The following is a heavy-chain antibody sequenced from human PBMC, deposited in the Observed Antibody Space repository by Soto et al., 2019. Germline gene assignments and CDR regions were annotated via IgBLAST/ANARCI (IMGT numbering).Heavy chain of an antibody. CDR3: ARVRDAVTTSYLAY. CDR1: GYTFTSYG. D-gene: IGHD4-17*01. V-gene: IGHV1-18*01. Sequence: ASVKVSCKASGYTFTSYGISWVRQAPGQGLEWMGWISAYNGNTNYAQKLQGRVTMTTDTSTSTAYMELRSLRSDDTAVYYCARVRDAVTTSYLAYWGQGTLVTVSS. CDR2: ISAYNGNT. J-gene: IGHJ4*02.